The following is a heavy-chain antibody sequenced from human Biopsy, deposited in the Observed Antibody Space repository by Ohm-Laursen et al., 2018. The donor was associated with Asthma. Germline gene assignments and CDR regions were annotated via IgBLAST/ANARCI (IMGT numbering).Heavy chain of an antibody. CDR2: HDHEEGGT. Sequence: PSVTLSCKISGYTLTELSMHWVRQAPGQGLEWMGGHDHEEGGTVNARRFQGRVTMTEDTSTDTAYMELSSLSSDDTAVYYCASDFPKDYVRYNFQFWGQGTLVTVSS. D-gene: IGHD4-17*01. CDR3: ASDFPKDYVRYNFQF. V-gene: IGHV1-24*01. J-gene: IGHJ4*02. CDR1: GYTLTELS.